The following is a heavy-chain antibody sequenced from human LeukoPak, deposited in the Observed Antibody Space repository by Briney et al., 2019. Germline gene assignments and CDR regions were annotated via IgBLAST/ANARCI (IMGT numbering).Heavy chain of an antibody. J-gene: IGHJ6*02. D-gene: IGHD6-13*01. CDR2: ISYDGSNK. CDR1: GFTFSSHG. Sequence: GGSLRLSCAASGFTFSSHGMHWGRQAPGKGLEWVAVISYDGSNKYYADSVKGRFTISRDNSENTLYLQMNSLRAEDTAVYYCAKDLEYSSSWYLDYCYYGMDVWGQGTTVTVSS. CDR3: AKDLEYSSSWYLDYCYYGMDV. V-gene: IGHV3-30*18.